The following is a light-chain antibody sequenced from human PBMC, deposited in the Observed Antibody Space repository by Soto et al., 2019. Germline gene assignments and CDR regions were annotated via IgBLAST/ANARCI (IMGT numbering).Light chain of an antibody. CDR2: EVS. V-gene: IGLV2-23*02. Sequence: LTQPASVSXSPGQSITIACAGTSSDVGNFNLVSWYQHHPGKAPKLMIFEVSKRPSGVSNRYSGSKSGNTASLTISGLQAEDEADYYCCSYAGNKIHYVFGTGTKVTVL. CDR3: CSYAGNKIHYV. J-gene: IGLJ1*01. CDR1: SSDVGNFNL.